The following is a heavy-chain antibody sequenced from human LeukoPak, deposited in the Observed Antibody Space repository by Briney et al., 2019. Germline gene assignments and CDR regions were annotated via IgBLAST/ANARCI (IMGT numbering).Heavy chain of an antibody. J-gene: IGHJ4*02. CDR2: IIPIFGTA. V-gene: IGHV1-69*13. D-gene: IGHD1-1*01. CDR1: GGTFSSYA. CDR3: AREGYEDPRPYYFDY. Sequence: SVKVSCKASGGTFSSYAISWVRQAPGQGLEWMGGIIPIFGTANYAQKFQGRVTITADESTSTAYMELSSLRSEDTAVYYCAREGYEDPRPYYFDYWGQGTLVTVSS.